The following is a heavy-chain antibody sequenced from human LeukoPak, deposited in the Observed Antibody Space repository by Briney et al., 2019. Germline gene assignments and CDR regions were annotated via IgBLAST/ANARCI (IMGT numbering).Heavy chain of an antibody. CDR2: ISWNSGSI. D-gene: IGHD3-10*01. CDR3: AKGDNYGSGSYYNN. V-gene: IGHV3-9*03. Sequence: PGRSLRLSCAASGFTFDDYAMHWVRQAPGKGLEWVSGISWNSGSIGYAGSVKGRFTISRDNAKNSLYLQMNSLRAEDMALYYCAKGDNYGSGSYYNNWGQGTLVTVSS. CDR1: GFTFDDYA. J-gene: IGHJ4*02.